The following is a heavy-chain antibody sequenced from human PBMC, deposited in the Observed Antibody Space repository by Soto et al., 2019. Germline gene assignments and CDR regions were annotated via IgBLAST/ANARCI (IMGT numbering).Heavy chain of an antibody. D-gene: IGHD5-18*01. Sequence: PSETLSLTCTVSGGSISSYYWSWIRQPPGKGLEWIGYIYYSGSTNYNPSLKSRVTISVDTSKNQFSLKLSSVTAADTAVYYCARGGGYSYGRNNWFDPWGQGTLVTVSS. CDR1: GGSISSYY. J-gene: IGHJ5*02. V-gene: IGHV4-59*01. CDR3: ARGGGYSYGRNNWFDP. CDR2: IYYSGST.